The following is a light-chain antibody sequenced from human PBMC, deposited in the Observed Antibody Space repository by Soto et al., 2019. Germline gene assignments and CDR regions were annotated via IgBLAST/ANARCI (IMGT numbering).Light chain of an antibody. CDR1: QSVSSSY. CDR3: QQYNNWPPWT. V-gene: IGKV3D-15*01. CDR2: GAS. J-gene: IGKJ1*01. Sequence: EIVMTQSPATLSVSPGERATLSCRASQSVSSSYLAWYQQKPGRAPRLLIYGASSRATGIPDRFSGSGSGTDFTLTISSLQSEDFAVYYCQQYNNWPPWTFGQGTKVDI.